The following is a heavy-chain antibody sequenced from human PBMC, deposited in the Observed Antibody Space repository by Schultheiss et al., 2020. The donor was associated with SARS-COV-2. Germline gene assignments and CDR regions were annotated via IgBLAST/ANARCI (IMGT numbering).Heavy chain of an antibody. CDR1: GGSFSGYY. V-gene: IGHV4-34*01. J-gene: IGHJ4*02. Sequence: SETLSLTCAVYGGSFSGYYWCWIRQPPGKGLGWIGEINHSGSTNYNPSLKSRVTISVDTSKNQFPLTLSSVTAADTAVYYCGSEVTGTAFDYWGQGTLVTVSS. D-gene: IGHD1-7*01. CDR3: GSEVTGTAFDY. CDR2: INHSGST.